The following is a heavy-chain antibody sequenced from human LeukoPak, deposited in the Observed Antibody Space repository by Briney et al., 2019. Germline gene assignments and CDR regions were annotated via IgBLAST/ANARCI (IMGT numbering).Heavy chain of an antibody. CDR3: ASTVVTPEDAFDI. D-gene: IGHD4-23*01. Sequence: SETLSLTCTVSGGSISSYYWSWIRQPPGKGLEWIGYIYYSGSTNYNPSLKSRVTISVDTPKNQFSLKLSSVTAADTAVYYCASTVVTPEDAFDIWGQGTMVTVSS. CDR2: IYYSGST. CDR1: GGSISSYY. J-gene: IGHJ3*02. V-gene: IGHV4-59*01.